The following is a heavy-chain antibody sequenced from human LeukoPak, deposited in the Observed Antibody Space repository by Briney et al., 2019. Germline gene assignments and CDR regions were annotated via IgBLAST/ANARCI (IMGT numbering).Heavy chain of an antibody. V-gene: IGHV4-4*09. CDR3: ARRAAAGTSPFDY. Sequence: SETLSVTCTVPGGSLSIYYWTWIRQPPGKGLGYIGYIYTSCSTNFNPSLKSRVTISVDTSKNQFSLKLSSVTAADTAVYYCARRAAAGTSPFDYWGQGTLVTVSS. J-gene: IGHJ4*02. CDR1: GGSLSIYY. D-gene: IGHD6-13*01. CDR2: IYTSCST.